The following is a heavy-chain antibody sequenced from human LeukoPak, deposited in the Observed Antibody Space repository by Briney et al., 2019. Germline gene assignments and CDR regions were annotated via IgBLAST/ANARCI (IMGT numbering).Heavy chain of an antibody. CDR2: ISYDGSNK. J-gene: IGHJ6*02. D-gene: IGHD3-3*01. CDR3: ARVHDFWSGYSSYYYYGMDV. Sequence: GGSLRLSCAASGFTFSSYAMSWVRQAPGKGLEWVAVISYDGSNKYYADSVKGRFTISRDNSKNTLYLQMNSLRAEDTAVYYCARVHDFWSGYSSYYYYGMDVWGQGTTVTVSS. V-gene: IGHV3-30-3*01. CDR1: GFTFSSYA.